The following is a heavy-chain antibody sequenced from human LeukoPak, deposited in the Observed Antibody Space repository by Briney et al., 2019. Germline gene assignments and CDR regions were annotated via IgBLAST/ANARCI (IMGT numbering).Heavy chain of an antibody. Sequence: PSETLPLTCAVCGGSFSGYYWSWMRQPGARELQGIGRIYSSGSSNYNPCLKCRGTMSVDTSKNQVSLKLTSVTAAGSAVDHCSGACRHSCYDCDYYYYGMDVWGQGTTVTVSS. D-gene: IGHD5-12*01. CDR2: IYSSGSS. CDR1: GGSFSGYY. J-gene: IGHJ6*02. V-gene: IGHV4-4*07. CDR3: SGACRHSCYDCDYYYYGMDV.